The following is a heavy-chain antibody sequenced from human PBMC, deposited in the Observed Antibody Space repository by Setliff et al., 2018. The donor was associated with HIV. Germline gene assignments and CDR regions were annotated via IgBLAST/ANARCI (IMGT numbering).Heavy chain of an antibody. Sequence: PSETLSLTCTVSSGSISTYYWTWIRQPPGKGLEYIGYIYYTGSTDYNPSLNGRVTISIDMSKSQFSLKLNSVTAADTAVYFCARGGAVSADFDSWGQGTLVTVSS. D-gene: IGHD3-16*01. CDR2: IYYTGST. CDR3: ARGGAVSADFDS. J-gene: IGHJ5*01. V-gene: IGHV4-59*01. CDR1: SGSISTYY.